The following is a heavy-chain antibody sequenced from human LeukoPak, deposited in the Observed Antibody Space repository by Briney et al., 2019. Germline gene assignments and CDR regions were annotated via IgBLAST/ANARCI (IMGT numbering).Heavy chain of an antibody. Sequence: PGRSLRLSCAASGSTFSSYGMHWVRQAPGKGLEWVAVISYDGSNKYYADSVKGRFTISRDNSKNTLYLQMNSLRAEDTAVYYCAKGDYDILTGYYDYWGQGTLVTVSS. V-gene: IGHV3-30*18. CDR2: ISYDGSNK. D-gene: IGHD3-9*01. CDR3: AKGDYDILTGYYDY. CDR1: GSTFSSYG. J-gene: IGHJ4*02.